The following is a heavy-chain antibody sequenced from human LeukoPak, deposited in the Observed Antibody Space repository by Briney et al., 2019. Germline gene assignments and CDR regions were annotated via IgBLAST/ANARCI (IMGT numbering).Heavy chain of an antibody. CDR1: GFTFSSYW. V-gene: IGHV3-74*01. Sequence: PGGSLRLSCAASGFTFSSYWMHWVRQAPGKWLVWVSRINSDGSSTSHADSVKGRYTISRDNAKNTLYLQMNSLRAEDTAVYYCAREESPVVPAAIGYYYYYMDVWGKGTTVTVSS. D-gene: IGHD2-2*01. CDR3: AREESPVVPAAIGYYYYYMDV. J-gene: IGHJ6*03. CDR2: INSDGSST.